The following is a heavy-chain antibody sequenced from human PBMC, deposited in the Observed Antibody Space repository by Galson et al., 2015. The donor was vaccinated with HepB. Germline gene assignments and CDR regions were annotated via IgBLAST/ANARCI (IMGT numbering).Heavy chain of an antibody. Sequence: SLRLSCAASGFNFASSAMTWVRQAPGKGLAWVSSIGGRGGSRYYADPVKARFIISRDDSKNTLYLQMNTLRADDTAIYYCAKARGSSITSYDAWGQGIVVTVTS. CDR1: GFNFASSA. J-gene: IGHJ5*02. D-gene: IGHD2-2*01. CDR2: IGGRGGSR. CDR3: AKARGSSITSYDA. V-gene: IGHV3-23*01.